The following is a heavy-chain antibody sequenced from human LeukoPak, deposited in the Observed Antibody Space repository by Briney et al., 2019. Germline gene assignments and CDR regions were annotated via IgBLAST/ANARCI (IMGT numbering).Heavy chain of an antibody. CDR2: ISPSGGGT. CDR3: AKDITESGSYDFDY. CDR1: GFTFSSYG. D-gene: IGHD1-26*01. J-gene: IGHJ4*02. Sequence: GGSLRLSCAASGFTFSSYGMNWVRQAPGKGLEWISGISPSGGGTYYADSVKGRFTISRDNSKNTVYLQMNSLRPEDTALYHCAKDITESGSYDFDYWGQGILVTVSS. V-gene: IGHV3-23*01.